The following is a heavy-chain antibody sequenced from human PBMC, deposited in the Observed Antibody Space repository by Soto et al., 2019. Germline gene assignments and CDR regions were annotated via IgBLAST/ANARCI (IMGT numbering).Heavy chain of an antibody. D-gene: IGHD4-17*01. Sequence: RLSCAASGFTFSIYAMSWVRQAPGKGLEWVSAISGSGGSTYYADSVKGRFTISRDNSKNTLYLQMNSLRAEDTAVYYCAPLGDYSCDYWGQGTLVTVSS. J-gene: IGHJ4*02. CDR3: APLGDYSCDY. CDR2: ISGSGGST. CDR1: GFTFSIYA. V-gene: IGHV3-23*01.